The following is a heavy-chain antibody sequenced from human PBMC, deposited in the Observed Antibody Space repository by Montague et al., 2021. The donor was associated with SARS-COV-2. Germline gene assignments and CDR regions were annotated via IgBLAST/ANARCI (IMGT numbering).Heavy chain of an antibody. CDR1: GGSFRNYY. V-gene: IGHV4-34*01. CDR3: ARVSGCSNTNCYASSLFDS. Sequence: SETLSLTCAVYGGSFRNYYWSWIRQSPGKGLEWIGEVDQSGNTNYNPSLKSRVTISADISKNQFSVKLASATAADTAVYYCARVSGCSNTNCYASSLFDSWGQGTLVAVSS. CDR2: VDQSGNT. J-gene: IGHJ4*02. D-gene: IGHD2-2*01.